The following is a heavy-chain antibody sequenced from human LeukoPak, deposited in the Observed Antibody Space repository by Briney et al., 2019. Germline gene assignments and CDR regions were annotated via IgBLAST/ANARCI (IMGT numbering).Heavy chain of an antibody. CDR2: ISSNSSTI. J-gene: IGHJ4*02. Sequence: DPGGSLRLSCAASGFTFSSYSMNWVRQAPGKGLEWVSYISSNSSTIYYADSVKGRFTISRDNAKNSLYLQMNSLRDEDTAVYYCARVAGLLYSSSGPYYFDYWGQGTLVTVSS. V-gene: IGHV3-48*02. CDR1: GFTFSSYS. CDR3: ARVAGLLYSSSGPYYFDY. D-gene: IGHD6-6*01.